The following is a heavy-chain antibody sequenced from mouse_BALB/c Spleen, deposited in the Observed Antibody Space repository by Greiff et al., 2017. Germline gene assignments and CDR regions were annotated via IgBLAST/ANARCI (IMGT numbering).Heavy chain of an antibody. CDR2: IDPANGNT. Sequence: VQLQQSGAELVKPGASVKLSCTASGFNIKDTYMHWVKQRPEQGLEWIGRIDPANGNTKYDPKFQGKATITADTSSNTAYLQLSSLTSEDTAVYYCARSRWLLYYCDYWGQGTTLTVSS. D-gene: IGHD2-3*01. CDR1: GFNIKDTY. V-gene: IGHV14-3*02. J-gene: IGHJ2*01. CDR3: ARSRWLLYYCDY.